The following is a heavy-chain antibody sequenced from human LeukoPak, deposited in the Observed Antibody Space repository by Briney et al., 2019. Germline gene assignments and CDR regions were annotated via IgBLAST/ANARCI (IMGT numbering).Heavy chain of an antibody. CDR3: ARHRGGYGDYYFDY. J-gene: IGHJ4*02. CDR2: IYYSGNT. V-gene: IGHV4-39*07. D-gene: IGHD4-17*01. CDR1: GGSISSSSFY. Sequence: PSETLSLTCTVSGGSISSSSFYWGWIRQPPGKGLAWIGSIYYSGNTYYSPSLKSRVTISVDTSKNQFSLKLSSVSAADTAVYYCARHRGGYGDYYFDYWGQGTLVTVSS.